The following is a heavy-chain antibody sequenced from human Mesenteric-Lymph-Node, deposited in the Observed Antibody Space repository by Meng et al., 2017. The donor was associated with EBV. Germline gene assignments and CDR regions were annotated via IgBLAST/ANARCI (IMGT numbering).Heavy chain of an antibody. J-gene: IGHJ5*02. Sequence: QWQLRESGPGLVKPSETLSLTCTVSGGSISSSSYYWGWIRQPPGKGLEWIGSIYYSGSTHYNPSLKSRVTISVDTSKNQFSLKLSSVTAADTAVYYCARESGHTNRWGQGTLVTVSS. CDR1: GGSISSSSYY. CDR2: IYYSGST. D-gene: IGHD2-2*01. V-gene: IGHV4-39*01. CDR3: ARESGHTNR.